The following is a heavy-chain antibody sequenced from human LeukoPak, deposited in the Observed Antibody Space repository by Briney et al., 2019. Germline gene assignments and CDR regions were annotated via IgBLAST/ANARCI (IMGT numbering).Heavy chain of an antibody. J-gene: IGHJ4*02. Sequence: EGSLRLSCSASGFTFSNYEMNWVRQAPGKGLEWVSYISVGCRTIYYADSVKGRFTISRDNAKNSLYLQMDSLRAEDTAVYYCTRDRDSSGYYYWGYWGQGSLVTVSS. D-gene: IGHD3-22*01. CDR2: ISVGCRTI. CDR3: TRDRDSSGYYYWGY. CDR1: GFTFSNYE. V-gene: IGHV3-48*03.